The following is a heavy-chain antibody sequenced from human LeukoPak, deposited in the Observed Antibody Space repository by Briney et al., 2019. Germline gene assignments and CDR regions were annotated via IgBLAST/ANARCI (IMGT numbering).Heavy chain of an antibody. V-gene: IGHV4-34*01. CDR2: INPSGRT. Sequence: PSETLSLTCAVYGGSFSGYYWSWIRQPPGKGLEWIGEINPSGRTNYNPSLKSRVTISVDTSKNQSSLKWSSVTAADTAVYYCARVHSGVVEPPTRGDYFDFWGHGTLVTVSS. CDR3: ARVHSGVVEPPTRGDYFDF. CDR1: GGSFSGYY. D-gene: IGHD2-2*01. J-gene: IGHJ4*01.